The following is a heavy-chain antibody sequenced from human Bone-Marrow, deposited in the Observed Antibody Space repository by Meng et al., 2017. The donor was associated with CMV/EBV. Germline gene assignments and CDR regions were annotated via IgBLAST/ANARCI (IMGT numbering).Heavy chain of an antibody. CDR2: ISSSGSTI. CDR1: GFTFSSYE. CDR3: ARERYDLWSGLDLDH. Sequence: GGSLRLSCAASGFTFSSYEMNWVRQAPGKGLEWVSYISSSGSTIYYADSVKGRFTISRDNAKNSLYLQMNSLRAEDTAVYYCARERYDLWSGLDLDHWGQGTLVTVSS. J-gene: IGHJ4*02. D-gene: IGHD3-3*01. V-gene: IGHV3-48*03.